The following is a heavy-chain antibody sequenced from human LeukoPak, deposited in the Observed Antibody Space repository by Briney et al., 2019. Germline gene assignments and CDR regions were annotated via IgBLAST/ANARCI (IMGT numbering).Heavy chain of an antibody. CDR2: VNHSGST. D-gene: IGHD2-21*02. J-gene: IGHJ4*02. CDR3: ARGTGVVVTGPLDY. Sequence: PSETLSLTCAVYGGPFSGYSWNWIRKPPGKGLEWIGEVNHSGSTNYNPALKSRVTISPDTSKNQFSLKLSSVTAADTAVYYCARGTGVVVTGPLDYWGQGTLVTVSS. V-gene: IGHV4-34*01. CDR1: GGPFSGYS.